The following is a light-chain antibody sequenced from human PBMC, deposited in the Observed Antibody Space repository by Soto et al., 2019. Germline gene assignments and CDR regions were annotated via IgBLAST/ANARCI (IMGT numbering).Light chain of an antibody. CDR2: DAS. CDR3: QQRSNWPPT. CDR1: QSVSSY. Sequence: EIVLTQSLATLSLSPGERATLSCRASQSVSSYLAWYQQKPGQAPRLLIYDASNRATGIPARFSGSGSGTDFTLTISSLEPEDFAVYYCQQRSNWPPTFGPGTRLEIK. J-gene: IGKJ5*01. V-gene: IGKV3-11*01.